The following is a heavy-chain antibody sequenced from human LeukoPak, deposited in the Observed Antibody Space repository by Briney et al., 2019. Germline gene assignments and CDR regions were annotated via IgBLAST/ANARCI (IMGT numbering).Heavy chain of an antibody. V-gene: IGHV4-34*01. D-gene: IGHD3-16*01. CDR1: GGSFSGYY. Sequence: PSETLSLTCAVYGGSFSGYYWSWIRQPPGKGLEWIGEINHSGSTNYNPSLKSRVTISVDTSKNQFSLKLSSVTAADTAVYYCARVLIFGLVDAFDIWGQGTMVTVSS. CDR2: INHSGST. J-gene: IGHJ3*02. CDR3: ARVLIFGLVDAFDI.